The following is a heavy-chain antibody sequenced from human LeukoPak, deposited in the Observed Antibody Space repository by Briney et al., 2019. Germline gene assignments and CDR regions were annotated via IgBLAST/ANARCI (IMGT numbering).Heavy chain of an antibody. Sequence: PSETLSLTCTVSGGSISSSSYYWGWIRQPPGKGLEWIGSIYYSGSTYYNPSLKSRVTISVDTSKNQFSLKLSSVTAADTAVYYCARLLGYYFDYWGQGTLVTVSS. CDR1: GGSISSSSYY. J-gene: IGHJ4*02. D-gene: IGHD3-10*01. CDR2: IYYSGST. CDR3: ARLLGYYFDY. V-gene: IGHV4-39*01.